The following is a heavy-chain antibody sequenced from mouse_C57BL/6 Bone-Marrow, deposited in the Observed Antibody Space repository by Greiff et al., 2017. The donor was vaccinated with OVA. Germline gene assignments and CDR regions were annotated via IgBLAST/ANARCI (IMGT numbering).Heavy chain of an antibody. CDR1: GYTFTNYW. D-gene: IGHD1-1*01. J-gene: IGHJ2*01. CDR2: IYPGGGYT. V-gene: IGHV1-63*01. CDR3: CPPTVVAPDY. Sequence: QVQLQQSGAELVRPGTSVKMSCKASGYTFTNYWIGWAKQRPGHGLEWIGDIYPGGGYTNYNEKFKGKATLTADKSSSTAYMQFSSLTSEDSAIYYLCPPTVVAPDYWGQGTTLTVSS.